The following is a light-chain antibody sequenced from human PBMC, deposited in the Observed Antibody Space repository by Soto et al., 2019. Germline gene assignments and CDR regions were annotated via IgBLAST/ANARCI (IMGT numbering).Light chain of an antibody. CDR1: QSVLYSSNNKNY. Sequence: DSVMTQSPDSLAVSLGERATINCKSSQSVLYSSNNKNYLAWYQQKAGQPPNLIIYWASTRKSGVPDRFSGSGSVTDFTLTISSLQAEDVAVYYCHQYYTTPWTFGQGTRVELK. V-gene: IGKV4-1*01. CDR2: WAS. J-gene: IGKJ1*01. CDR3: HQYYTTPWT.